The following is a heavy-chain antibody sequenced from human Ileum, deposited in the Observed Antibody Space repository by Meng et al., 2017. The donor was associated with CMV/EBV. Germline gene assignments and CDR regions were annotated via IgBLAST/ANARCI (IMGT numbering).Heavy chain of an antibody. CDR2: IYYSGST. D-gene: IGHD2-2*01. V-gene: IGHV4-30-4*08. CDR3: ARGLGVLGYCSSTSCYDHPRGYYYGMDV. Sequence: SETLSLTCTVSGGSISSGDYYWSWIRQPPGKGLEWIGYIYYSGSTYYNPSLKSRVTISVDTSKNQFSLKLSSVTAADTAVYYCARGLGVLGYCSSTSCYDHPRGYYYGMDVWGQGTLVTVSS. J-gene: IGHJ6*02. CDR1: GGSISSGDYY.